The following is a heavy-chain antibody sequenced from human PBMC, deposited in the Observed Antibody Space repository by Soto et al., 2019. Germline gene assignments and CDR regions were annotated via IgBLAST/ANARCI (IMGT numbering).Heavy chain of an antibody. CDR3: AHRLIESWYSWFDP. D-gene: IGHD6-13*01. CDR2: IYWDDDK. J-gene: IGHJ5*02. Sequence: QITLKESGPTLVKPTQTLTLTCTFSGFSLSTSGVGVGWIRQPPGKALEWLALIYWDDDKRYSPSLKSRLTITKDTSKNQVVHTMTNMDPVDTATYYCAHRLIESWYSWFDPWGQGTLVTVSS. V-gene: IGHV2-5*02. CDR1: GFSLSTSGVG.